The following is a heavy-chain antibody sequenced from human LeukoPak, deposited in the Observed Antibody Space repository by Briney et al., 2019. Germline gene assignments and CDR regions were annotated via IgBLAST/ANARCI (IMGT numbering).Heavy chain of an antibody. Sequence: SETLSLTCTVSGGSISSYYWTWIRQPPGKGLEWIGYIYYSGSTKYNPSLKSRVTISVDSSKYHFSLKLSSVTAADTAVYYCARAQVGIVGATEFAYWGQGTLVTVSS. CDR2: IYYSGST. V-gene: IGHV4-59*08. CDR3: ARAQVGIVGATEFAY. J-gene: IGHJ4*02. D-gene: IGHD1-26*01. CDR1: GGSISSYY.